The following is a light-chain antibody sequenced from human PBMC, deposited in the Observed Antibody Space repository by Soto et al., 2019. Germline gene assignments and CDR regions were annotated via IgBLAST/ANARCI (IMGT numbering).Light chain of an antibody. V-gene: IGKV3-11*01. J-gene: IGKJ5*01. Sequence: EILLAQSPATLSLSPGERATLSFMASQSVNNFLAWYQQKPGQAPRLLIYDAYNRATGIPPRFSGSGSGTDFTLTISSLEPEDSAVYYCQQRHMWPITFGQGTRLEI. CDR1: QSVNNF. CDR3: QQRHMWPIT. CDR2: DAY.